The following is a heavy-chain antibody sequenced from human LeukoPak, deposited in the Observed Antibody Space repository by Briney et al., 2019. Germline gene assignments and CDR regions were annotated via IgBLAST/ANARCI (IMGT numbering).Heavy chain of an antibody. CDR1: GGSISTYY. J-gene: IGHJ5*02. V-gene: IGHV4-59*01. CDR2: IYYSGST. D-gene: IGHD1-26*01. CDR3: ARGQGSPNWFDP. Sequence: SETLSLTCTVSGGSISTYYWSWIRQPPGKGLEWIGYIYYSGSTNYNPSLKSRVTISVDTSKNQFSLKLSSVTAADTAVYYCARGQGSPNWFDPWGQGTLVTVSS.